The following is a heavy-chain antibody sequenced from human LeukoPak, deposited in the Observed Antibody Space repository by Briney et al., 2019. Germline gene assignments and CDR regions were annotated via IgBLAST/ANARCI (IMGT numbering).Heavy chain of an antibody. CDR3: SRLFAS. J-gene: IGHJ5*02. Sequence: GGSLRLSCAASGFTFSSYSMNWVRQAPGKGLEWLSYIDGDGSPIYYADSVKGRFTISRDNAKKSLYLQMNNLRDEDTAVYFCSRLFASWGQGTLVTVSS. D-gene: IGHD3-3*01. V-gene: IGHV3-48*02. CDR2: IDGDGSPI. CDR1: GFTFSSYS.